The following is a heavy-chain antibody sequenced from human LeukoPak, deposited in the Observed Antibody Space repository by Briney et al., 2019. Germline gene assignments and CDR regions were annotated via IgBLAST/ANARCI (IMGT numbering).Heavy chain of an antibody. CDR2: IIPIFGTA. D-gene: IGHD3-16*02. J-gene: IGHJ6*02. CDR1: GYTFTSYA. V-gene: IGHV1-69*13. CDR3: ARDLDDSYTNYYGMDV. Sequence: GASVKVSCKASGYTFTSYAISWVRQAPGQGLEWMGGIIPIFGTANYAQKFQGRVTITADESTSTTYMELSSLRSEDTAVYYCARDLDDSYTNYYGMDVWGQGTTVTVSS.